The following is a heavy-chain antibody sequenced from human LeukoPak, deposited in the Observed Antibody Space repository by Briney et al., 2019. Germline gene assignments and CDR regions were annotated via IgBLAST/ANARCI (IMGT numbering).Heavy chain of an antibody. CDR3: ARGLNYYDSSGYPGLDWFDP. CDR2: IWYDGSNK. CDR1: GFTFSSYG. J-gene: IGHJ5*02. Sequence: PGGSLRLSCAASGFTFSSYGMHWVRQAPGKGLEWVAVIWYDGSNKYYADSVKGRFTISRDNSKNTLYLQMNSLRAEDTAVYYCARGLNYYDSSGYPGLDWFDPWGQGTLVTVSS. D-gene: IGHD3-22*01. V-gene: IGHV3-33*01.